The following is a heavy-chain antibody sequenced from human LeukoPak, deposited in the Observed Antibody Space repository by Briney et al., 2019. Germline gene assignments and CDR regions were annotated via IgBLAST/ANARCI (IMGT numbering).Heavy chain of an antibody. D-gene: IGHD3-10*01. Sequence: GGSLRLSCAASGFTFSTTWMNWVRQAPGKGLEWVANIKQDGNEKYYVDSVKGRFTISRDNSKNTLYLQMNSLRAEDTAVYYCYGSGSYFDYWGQGTLVTVSS. J-gene: IGHJ4*02. V-gene: IGHV3-7*01. CDR2: IKQDGNEK. CDR1: GFTFSTTW. CDR3: YGSGSYFDY.